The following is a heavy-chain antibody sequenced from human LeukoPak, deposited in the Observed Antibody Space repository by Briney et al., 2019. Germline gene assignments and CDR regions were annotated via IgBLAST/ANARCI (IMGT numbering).Heavy chain of an antibody. J-gene: IGHJ4*02. CDR3: ARGMRGGLHNFDY. CDR1: GGSISSGGYS. V-gene: IGHV4-30-2*01. Sequence: SQTLSLTCAVSGGSISSGGYSWSWIRQPPGKGLEWIGYIYHSGSTYYNPSLKSRVTISVDRSKNQFSLKLSSVTAADTAVYYCARGMRGGLHNFDYWGQGTLVTVSS. D-gene: IGHD3-10*01. CDR2: IYHSGST.